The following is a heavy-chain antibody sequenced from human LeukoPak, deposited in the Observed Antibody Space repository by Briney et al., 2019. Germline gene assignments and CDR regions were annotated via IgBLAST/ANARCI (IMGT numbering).Heavy chain of an antibody. J-gene: IGHJ4*02. CDR2: IKQDGSEK. V-gene: IGHV3-7*03. CDR3: AKDQFLEWLVVDY. D-gene: IGHD3-3*01. Sequence: PGGSLRLSCAASGFTFSSYWMSWVRQAPGKGLEWVANIKQDGSEKYYVDSVKGRFTISRDNSKNTLYLQMNGLRAEDTAVYYCAKDQFLEWLVVDYWGQGTLVTVSS. CDR1: GFTFSSYW.